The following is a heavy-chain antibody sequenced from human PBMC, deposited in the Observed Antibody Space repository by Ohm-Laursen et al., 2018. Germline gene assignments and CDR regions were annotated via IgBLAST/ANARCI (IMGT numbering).Heavy chain of an antibody. CDR3: ARSPGENLYCSSTSCYVEGQYYYYGMDV. CDR1: GGSISSYY. D-gene: IGHD2-2*01. CDR2: IYYSGST. J-gene: IGHJ6*02. V-gene: IGHV4-59*01. Sequence: PSETLSLTCTVSGGSISSYYWSWIRQPPGKGLEWIGYIYYSGSTNYNPSLKSRVTISVDTSKNQFSLKLSSVTAADTAVYYCARSPGENLYCSSTSCYVEGQYYYYGMDVWGQGTTVTVSS.